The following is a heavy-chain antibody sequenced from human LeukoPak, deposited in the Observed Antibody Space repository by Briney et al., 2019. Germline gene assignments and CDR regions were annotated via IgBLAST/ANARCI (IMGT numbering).Heavy chain of an antibody. Sequence: ASVKVSCKASGYTFTTYYMNWVRQAPGQGLEWMGVINPSGGRTTYAQKFQGRVTMSRDTSTSTVYMELSSLRSEDTAVYYCARGMTTVTAETALGFWGQGTLVTVYS. V-gene: IGHV1-46*01. J-gene: IGHJ4*02. CDR3: ARGMTTVTAETALGF. D-gene: IGHD4-17*01. CDR2: INPSGGRT. CDR1: GYTFTTYY.